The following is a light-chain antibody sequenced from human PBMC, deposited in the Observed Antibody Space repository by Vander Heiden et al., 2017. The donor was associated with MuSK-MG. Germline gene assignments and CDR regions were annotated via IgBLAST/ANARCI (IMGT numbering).Light chain of an antibody. V-gene: IGKV1-33*01. Sequence: DIQMTQSPSSLSASVGDRVTITCQASQGISIYLNWYQQKAGKAPKLLINDASDLELGVPSRFSGTGSGKEFTFTISSLQPEDVGTYYCQQYDRLPLTFGGGTRVNIK. CDR1: QGISIY. CDR2: DAS. CDR3: QQYDRLPLT. J-gene: IGKJ4*01.